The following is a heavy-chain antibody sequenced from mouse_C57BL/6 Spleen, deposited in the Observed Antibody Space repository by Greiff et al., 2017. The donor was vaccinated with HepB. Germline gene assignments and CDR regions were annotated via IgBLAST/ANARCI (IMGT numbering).Heavy chain of an antibody. CDR3: ARERVKVGYYDDAMDY. V-gene: IGHV2-9-1*01. Sequence: VQLQQSGPGLVAPSQSLSITCTVSGFLLTSYAISWVRQPPGKGLEWLGVIWSGGGTNYNSALKSRLSISKDNSKSQVFLKMNSLQTADTARYYCARERVKVGYYDDAMDYWSQGTSVNVSS. J-gene: IGHJ4*01. CDR1: GFLLTSYA. D-gene: IGHD2-4*01. CDR2: IWSGGGT.